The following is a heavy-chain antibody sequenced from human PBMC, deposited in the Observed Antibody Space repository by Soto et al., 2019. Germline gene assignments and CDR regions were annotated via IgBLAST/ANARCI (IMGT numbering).Heavy chain of an antibody. CDR3: ARLVTDAFDI. Sequence: QVQLVQSGAEVKKPGSSVKVSCKASGGTFSSYTISWVRQAPGQGLEWMGRIIPILGIANYAQKFQGSVTITADKSTSTAYMELSSLRSEDTAVYYCARLVTDAFDIWGQGTMVTVSS. D-gene: IGHD5-18*01. CDR2: IIPILGIA. V-gene: IGHV1-69*02. CDR1: GGTFSSYT. J-gene: IGHJ3*02.